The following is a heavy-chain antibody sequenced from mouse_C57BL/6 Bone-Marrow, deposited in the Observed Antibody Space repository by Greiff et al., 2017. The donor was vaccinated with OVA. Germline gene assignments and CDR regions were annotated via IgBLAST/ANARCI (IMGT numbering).Heavy chain of an antibody. CDR2: IYPGDGDT. D-gene: IGHD3-2*02. CDR1: GYAFSSYW. Sequence: QVHVKQSGAELVKPGASVKISCKASGYAFSSYWMNWVKQRPGKGLEWIGQIYPGDGDTNYNGKFKGKATLTADKSSSTAYMQLSSLTSEDSAVYFCARRAPLDSSGYFDYWGQGTTLTVSS. J-gene: IGHJ2*01. CDR3: ARRAPLDSSGYFDY. V-gene: IGHV1-80*01.